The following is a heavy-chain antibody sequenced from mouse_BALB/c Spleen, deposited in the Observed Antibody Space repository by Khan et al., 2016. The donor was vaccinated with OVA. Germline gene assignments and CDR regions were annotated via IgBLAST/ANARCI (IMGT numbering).Heavy chain of an antibody. V-gene: IGHV5-17*02. CDR1: GFTFSNFG. CDR3: ARDDDVNFDY. Sequence: EVELVASGGGLVQPGGSRKLSCAASGFTFSNFGLHWVRQAPEKGLEWVAFISSGSSTIYYADTVKGRFTISRDTPKNTLFLQLTSLRSEDTAMYYCARDDDVNFDYWGQGTTRTVSS. D-gene: IGHD2-4*01. CDR2: ISSGSSTI. J-gene: IGHJ2*01.